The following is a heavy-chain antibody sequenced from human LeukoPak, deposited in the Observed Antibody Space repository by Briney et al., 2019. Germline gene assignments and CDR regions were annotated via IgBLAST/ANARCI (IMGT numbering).Heavy chain of an antibody. CDR2: IYYSGST. CDR1: GGSISSSSYY. V-gene: IGHV4-39*01. Sequence: PSETLSLTCTVSGGSISSSSYYWGWIRQPPGKGLEWIGSIYYSGSTYYNPSLKSRVTISVDTSKNQFSLKLSSVTAADTAVYYCASIAARPGSYFDYWGQGTLVTVSS. J-gene: IGHJ4*02. D-gene: IGHD6-6*01. CDR3: ASIAARPGSYFDY.